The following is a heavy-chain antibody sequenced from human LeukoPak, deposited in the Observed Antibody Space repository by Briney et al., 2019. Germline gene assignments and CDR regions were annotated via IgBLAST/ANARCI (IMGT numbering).Heavy chain of an antibody. V-gene: IGHV4-38-2*01. J-gene: IGHJ4*02. D-gene: IGHD6-19*01. CDR3: ARVMYSSGWYIFDY. Sequence: PSETLSLTCAVSGYSISSGYYWGWIRQPPGKGLEWIGSIYHSGSTYYNPSLKSRVTISVDTSKNQFSLKLSSVPAADTAVYYCARVMYSSGWYIFDYWGQGTLVTVSS. CDR1: GYSISSGYY. CDR2: IYHSGST.